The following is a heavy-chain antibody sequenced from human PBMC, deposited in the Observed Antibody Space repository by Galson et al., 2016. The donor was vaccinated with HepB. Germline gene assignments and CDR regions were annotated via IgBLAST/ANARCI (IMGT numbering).Heavy chain of an antibody. CDR1: GGSFRDLA. V-gene: IGHV1-69*06. Sequence: SCKASGGSFRDLAINWVRQAPGQGLEWMGGIVPIFDAPNYAREFQGRVTITADTSTSTAYMELDSLTSEDTAVYFCATDVLGLFDYWGQGTLVTVSS. CDR3: ATDVLGLFDY. J-gene: IGHJ4*02. D-gene: IGHD3-16*01. CDR2: IVPIFDAP.